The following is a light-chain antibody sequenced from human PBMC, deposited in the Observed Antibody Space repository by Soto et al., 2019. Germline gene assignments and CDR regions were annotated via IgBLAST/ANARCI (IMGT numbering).Light chain of an antibody. CDR3: QTWGTGIVV. V-gene: IGLV4-69*01. Sequence: QSVLTQSPSASASLGASVKLTCTLSSGHSSYAIAWHQQQPEKGPRYLVKLNSDGSHSKGDGIPDRFSGSSSGAERYLTISSLQSEDEADYYCQTWGTGIVVFGGGTKLTVL. CDR2: LNSDGSH. J-gene: IGLJ2*01. CDR1: SGHSSYA.